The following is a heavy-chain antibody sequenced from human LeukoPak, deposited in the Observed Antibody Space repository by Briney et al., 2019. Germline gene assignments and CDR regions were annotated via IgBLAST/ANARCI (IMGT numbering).Heavy chain of an antibody. CDR3: VRHGLGSSWFGSDY. J-gene: IGHJ4*02. D-gene: IGHD6-13*01. V-gene: IGHV5-51*01. CDR1: GYTFTTYW. CDR2: IYPGDSDP. Sequence: GESLKISCKGSGYTFTTYWIGWVRPMPGKGREWMGIIYPGDSDPRYSPSFQGQVTISADTSISTAYLQWRSLKASDSAMYYCVRHGLGSSWFGSDYWGQGTLVTVSS.